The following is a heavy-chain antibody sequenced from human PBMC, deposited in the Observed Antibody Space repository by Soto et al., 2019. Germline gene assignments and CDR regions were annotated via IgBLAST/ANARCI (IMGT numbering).Heavy chain of an antibody. J-gene: IGHJ4*02. CDR2: INHSGST. Sequence: QVQLQQWGAGLLKPSETLSLTCAVYSGSFSGYYWSWIRQPPGKGLEWIGEINHSGSTNYNPSLKSRVTISVDTSKNQFSLKLSSVTAADTAVYYCARLYSDTAMVTVGFDYWGQGTLVTVSS. V-gene: IGHV4-34*01. D-gene: IGHD5-18*01. CDR3: ARLYSDTAMVTVGFDY. CDR1: SGSFSGYY.